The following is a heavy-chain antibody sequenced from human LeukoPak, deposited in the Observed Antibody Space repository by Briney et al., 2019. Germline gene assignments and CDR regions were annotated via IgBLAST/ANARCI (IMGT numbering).Heavy chain of an antibody. Sequence: SETLSLTCSVSGGSISSDGYYYHWLRQYPGKGLEWIVYIYYTGSTYYNPSLKSRASISVDSSKNQLSLKLTSVTAADTAVYYCARDRATVTSHYSGMDVWGQGTTVTVSS. D-gene: IGHD4-17*01. V-gene: IGHV4-31*03. CDR2: IYYTGST. J-gene: IGHJ6*02. CDR1: GGSISSDGYY. CDR3: ARDRATVTSHYSGMDV.